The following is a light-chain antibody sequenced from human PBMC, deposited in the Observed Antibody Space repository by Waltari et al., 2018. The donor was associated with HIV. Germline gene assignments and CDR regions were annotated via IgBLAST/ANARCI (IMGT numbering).Light chain of an antibody. CDR3: AAWDDSLSGLWV. Sequence: QSVLTQPPSASGTPGQRVTISCSGSSSNIGSNYVYWYQQLPGTAPKLPIYRNNQRPSGVPDRFSGSKSGTSASLAISGLRSEDEADYYCAAWDDSLSGLWVFGGGTKLTVL. J-gene: IGLJ3*02. CDR2: RNN. CDR1: SSNIGSNY. V-gene: IGLV1-47*01.